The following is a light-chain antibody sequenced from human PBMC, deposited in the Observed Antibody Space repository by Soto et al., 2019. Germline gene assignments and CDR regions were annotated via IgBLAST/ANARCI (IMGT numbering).Light chain of an antibody. J-gene: IGLJ1*01. V-gene: IGLV2-14*03. Sequence: SVLTQPASVSGSPGQSITISCTGTNSDIGGYNFVSWYQQHPGKAPKLMIFDVSNRPSGVSLRFSGSKSGNTASLTISGLQAEDEADYYCSSYTTSTTLVFGPGTKVTVL. CDR3: SSYTTSTTLV. CDR2: DVS. CDR1: NSDIGGYNF.